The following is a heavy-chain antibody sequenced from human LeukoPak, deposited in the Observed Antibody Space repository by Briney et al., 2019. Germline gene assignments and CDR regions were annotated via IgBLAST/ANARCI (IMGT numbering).Heavy chain of an antibody. J-gene: IGHJ3*02. Sequence: ASVKVSCKASGYTFTSYGISWVRQAPGQGLEWMGWISAYNGNTNYAQKLQGRVTMTTDTSTSTAYMELRSLRSDDTAVYYCARDAPSIAVAGTDAFDIWGQGTMVTVSS. CDR3: ARDAPSIAVAGTDAFDI. CDR2: ISAYNGNT. D-gene: IGHD6-19*01. CDR1: GYTFTSYG. V-gene: IGHV1-18*01.